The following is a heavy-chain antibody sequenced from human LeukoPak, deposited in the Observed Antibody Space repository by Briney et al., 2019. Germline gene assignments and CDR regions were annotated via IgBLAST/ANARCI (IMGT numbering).Heavy chain of an antibody. CDR1: GYTFTSYG. CDR3: ARDGAGYCSSTSCYYYFDY. J-gene: IGHJ4*02. CDR2: ISAYNGNT. D-gene: IGHD2-2*01. V-gene: IGHV1-18*01. Sequence: ASVKVSCKASGYTFTSYGISWVRQAPGQGLEWMGWISAYNGNTNYAQKLQGRVTMTTDTSTSTAYMELRSLRSDDTAVYYCARDGAGYCSSTSCYYYFDYWGQGTLVTVSS.